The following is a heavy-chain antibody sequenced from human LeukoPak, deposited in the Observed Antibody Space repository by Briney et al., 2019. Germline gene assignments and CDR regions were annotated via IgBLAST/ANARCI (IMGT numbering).Heavy chain of an antibody. J-gene: IGHJ4*02. CDR1: GFTFSSYW. D-gene: IGHD1-26*01. CDR3: TRARGSARFDY. Sequence: GGSLRLSCAASGFTFSSYWMHWVRQAPGKGLAWVSRINSDGSSTSYADSVKGRFTISRDNAKNTLYLQMNSLRAEDTAVYYCTRARGSARFDYWGQGTLVTVSS. CDR2: INSDGSST. V-gene: IGHV3-74*01.